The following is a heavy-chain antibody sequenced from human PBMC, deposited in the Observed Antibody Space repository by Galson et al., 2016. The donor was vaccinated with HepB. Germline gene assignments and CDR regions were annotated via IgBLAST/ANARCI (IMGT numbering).Heavy chain of an antibody. Sequence: ETLSLTCAVSGCSLSENYWWGWIRQPPGRGLEWIGYIHHSGGTFYTPSHKSRVTMAVDTSRNQFSLQLTSVTAADTAVYYCARQSVGAFDYWGQGTLVTVSS. CDR2: IHHSGGT. CDR3: ARQSVGAFDY. V-gene: IGHV4-28*01. J-gene: IGHJ4*02. D-gene: IGHD1-26*01. CDR1: GCSLSENYW.